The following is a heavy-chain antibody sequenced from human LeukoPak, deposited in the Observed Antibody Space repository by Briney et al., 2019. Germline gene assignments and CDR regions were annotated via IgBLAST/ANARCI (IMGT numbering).Heavy chain of an antibody. J-gene: IGHJ4*02. Sequence: GGSLRLSCVASGFTLSDFGVHWVRQAPGKGLDWVALIWYDGSNKYYADSVKGRFTISRDISKNTIHLQMNSLRPDDTAVYYCARGTFVRGANPWYFDYWGQGMLVTISS. CDR1: GFTLSDFG. D-gene: IGHD3-10*01. V-gene: IGHV3-33*01. CDR2: IWYDGSNK. CDR3: ARGTFVRGANPWYFDY.